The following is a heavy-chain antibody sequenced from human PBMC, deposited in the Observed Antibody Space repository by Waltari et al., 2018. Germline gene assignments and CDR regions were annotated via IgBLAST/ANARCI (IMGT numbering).Heavy chain of an antibody. V-gene: IGHV4-38-2*02. J-gene: IGHJ3*02. CDR2: IYHSGST. CDR1: GYSISSGYS. CDR3: ARDIGSGWSHDAFDI. D-gene: IGHD6-19*01. Sequence: QVQLQESGPGLVKPSETLSLTCAVSGYSISSGYSWGWIRPPPGKGLEWIGSIYHSGSTYYNPSLKSRVTISVDTSKNQFSLKLSSVTAADTAVYYCARDIGSGWSHDAFDIWGQGTMVTVSS.